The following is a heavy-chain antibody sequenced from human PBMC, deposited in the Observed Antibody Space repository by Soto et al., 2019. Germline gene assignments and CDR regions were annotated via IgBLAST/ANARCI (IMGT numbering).Heavy chain of an antibody. Sequence: QVQLVQSGAEVKKPGSSVKVSCKASGGTFSSYAISWVRQAPGQGLEWMGGIIPIFGTANYAQKFQGRVTITADESTSTAYMELSSLRSEDTAVHYCARAIVATSYYYYYGMDVWGQGTTVTVSS. CDR1: GGTFSSYA. J-gene: IGHJ6*02. CDR3: ARAIVATSYYYYYGMDV. V-gene: IGHV1-69*01. D-gene: IGHD5-12*01. CDR2: IIPIFGTA.